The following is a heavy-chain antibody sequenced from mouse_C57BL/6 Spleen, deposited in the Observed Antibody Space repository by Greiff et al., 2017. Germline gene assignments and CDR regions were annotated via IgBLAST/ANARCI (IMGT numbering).Heavy chain of an antibody. Sequence: EVKVEESEGGLVQPGSSMKLSCTASGFTFSDYYMAWVRQVPEKGLEWVANINYDGSSTYYLDSLKSRFIISIDNAKNILYLQMSSLKSEDTATYYCAREGYYSSNSYAMDYWGQGTSVTVSS. V-gene: IGHV5-16*01. J-gene: IGHJ4*01. CDR3: AREGYYSSNSYAMDY. D-gene: IGHD2-12*01. CDR1: GFTFSDYY. CDR2: INYDGSST.